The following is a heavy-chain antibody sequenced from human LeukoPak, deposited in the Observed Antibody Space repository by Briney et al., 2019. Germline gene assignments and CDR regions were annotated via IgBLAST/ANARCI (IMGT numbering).Heavy chain of an antibody. CDR1: GYTFTSYY. D-gene: IGHD3-3*01. CDR2: INPSGGST. CDR3: ARASRDFWSGYRSNYFDY. Sequence: ASVKVSCKASGYTFTSYYMHWVRQAPGQGLEWMGIINPSGGSTSYAQKFQGRVTMTRDTSTSTVYMELSSLRSEDTVVYYCARASRDFWSGYRSNYFDYWGQGTLVTVSS. V-gene: IGHV1-46*01. J-gene: IGHJ4*02.